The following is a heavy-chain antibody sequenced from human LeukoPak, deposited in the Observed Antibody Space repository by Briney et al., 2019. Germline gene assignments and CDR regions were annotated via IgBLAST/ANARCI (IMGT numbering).Heavy chain of an antibody. CDR3: ARGRRSHDSSGYYYRDPPQGFDP. D-gene: IGHD3-22*01. CDR1: GGSISSGDYY. CDR2: IYYSGST. Sequence: PSETLSLTCTVSGGSISSGDYYWSWIRQPPGKGLEWIGYIYYSGSTYYNPSLKSRVTISVDTSKNQFSLKLSSVTAADTAVYYCARGRRSHDSSGYYYRDPPQGFDPWGQGTLVTVSS. J-gene: IGHJ5*02. V-gene: IGHV4-30-4*01.